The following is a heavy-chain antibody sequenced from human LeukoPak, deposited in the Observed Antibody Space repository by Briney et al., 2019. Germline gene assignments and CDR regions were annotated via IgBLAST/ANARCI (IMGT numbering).Heavy chain of an antibody. V-gene: IGHV4-39*07. CDR1: GGSISSSSYY. Sequence: SETLSLTCTVSGGSISSSSYYWGWIRQPPGKGLEWIGSIYYSGSTYYNPSLKSRVTISVDTSKNQFSLKLSSVTAADTAVYYCARVTPLRYFDRLTSEDDAFDIWGQGTMVTVSS. D-gene: IGHD3-9*01. CDR3: ARVTPLRYFDRLTSEDDAFDI. CDR2: IYYSGST. J-gene: IGHJ3*02.